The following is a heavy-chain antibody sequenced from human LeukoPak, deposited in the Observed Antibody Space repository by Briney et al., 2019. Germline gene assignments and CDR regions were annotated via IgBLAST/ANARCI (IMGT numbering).Heavy chain of an antibody. J-gene: IGHJ4*02. D-gene: IGHD2-15*01. CDR1: GFTFDDYG. CDR2: INWNGGST. CDR3: AKSPVSSCRGSFCYPFDY. Sequence: PGGSLRLSCAASGFTFDDYGLSWVRQAPGKGLEWVSTINWNGGSTGYADSVKGRFTISRDNAKNSLYLQMNTLRAEDTAVYFCAKSPVSSCRGSFCYPFDYWGQGNLVTVSS. V-gene: IGHV3-20*04.